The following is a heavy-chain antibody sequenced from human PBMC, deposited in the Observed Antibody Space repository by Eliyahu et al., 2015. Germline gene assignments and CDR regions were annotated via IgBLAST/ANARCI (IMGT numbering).Heavy chain of an antibody. D-gene: IGHD3-9*01. CDR1: GGSFRXYS. CDR3: ARGQRLRYYQYYGMDV. Sequence: QVQLQQWGAGLLKPSETLSLTCAVYGGSFRXYSWSWIRQPPGKGLEWIGEINHSGSTNYNPSLKSRVTISVDTSKNQFSLKLSSVTAADTAVYYCARGQRLRYYQYYGMDVWGQGTTVTVSS. V-gene: IGHV4-34*01. J-gene: IGHJ6*02. CDR2: INHSGST.